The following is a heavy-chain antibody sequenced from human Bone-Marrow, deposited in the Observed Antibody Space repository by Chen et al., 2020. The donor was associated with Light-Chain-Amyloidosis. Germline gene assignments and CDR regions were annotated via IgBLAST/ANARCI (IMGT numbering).Heavy chain of an antibody. CDR2: IRGSGDNT. Sequence: EVQLVESGGGLVQPGGSLRLSCVASGVTFSSYAINWVRQAPGKGLEWVSGIRGSGDNTYYADSVRGRVTMSRDNSKNTVFLQMNSLRAEDTAVYYCAKGGSSWSAYLHYWGQGTLVTVSS. CDR3: AKGGSSWSAYLHY. D-gene: IGHD6-13*01. V-gene: IGHV3-23*04. CDR1: GVTFSSYA. J-gene: IGHJ4*02.